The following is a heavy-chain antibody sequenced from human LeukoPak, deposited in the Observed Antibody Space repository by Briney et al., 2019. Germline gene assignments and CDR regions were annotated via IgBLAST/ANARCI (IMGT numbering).Heavy chain of an antibody. CDR2: IYSGGTA. Sequence: GGSLRLSCAASGFTFSSYAMHWVRQAPGKGLEWVSLIYSGGTADFADSVKGRFTISRDISKNTLSLQLSSLRPEDTAVYFCAGGTDFWSGYSFDSWGQGTLVTVSS. CDR1: GFTFSSYA. V-gene: IGHV3-NL1*01. D-gene: IGHD3-3*01. CDR3: AGGTDFWSGYSFDS. J-gene: IGHJ4*02.